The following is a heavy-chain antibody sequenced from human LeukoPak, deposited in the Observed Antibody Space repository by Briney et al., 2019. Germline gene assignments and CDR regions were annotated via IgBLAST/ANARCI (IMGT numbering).Heavy chain of an antibody. Sequence: GGSLRLSCAASGFTFSSYGMSWVRQAPGRGLEWVSGISDSGGSTFYADSVKGRFTISRDNSKNILYLQMNSLRADDTAVYYCAKVSESNYDILTGYYTPYYFDYWGQGTLVTVSS. CDR3: AKVSESNYDILTGYYTPYYFDY. J-gene: IGHJ4*02. CDR2: ISDSGGST. D-gene: IGHD3-9*01. V-gene: IGHV3-23*01. CDR1: GFTFSSYG.